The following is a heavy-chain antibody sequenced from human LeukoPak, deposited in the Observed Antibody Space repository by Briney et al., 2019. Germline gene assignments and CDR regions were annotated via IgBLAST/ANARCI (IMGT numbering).Heavy chain of an antibody. CDR2: IWYDGSNK. V-gene: IGHV3-33*01. D-gene: IGHD4-23*01. CDR1: GFTFSSYG. CDR3: ARSMTRGTTVVMADY. Sequence: PGGSLRLSCAASGFTFSSYGMHWVRQAPGKGLEWVAVIWYDGSNKYYADSVKGRFTISRDNSKNTLYLQMNSLRAEDTAVYYCARSMTRGTTVVMADYWGQGTLVTVSS. J-gene: IGHJ4*02.